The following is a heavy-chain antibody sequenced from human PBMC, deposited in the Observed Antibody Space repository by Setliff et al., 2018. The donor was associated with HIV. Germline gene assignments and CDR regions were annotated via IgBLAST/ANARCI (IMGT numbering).Heavy chain of an antibody. Sequence: PSETLSLTCTVSGGSISNGNYYWTWIRHHLGKGLEWIGYIHYTGSTYYNPSLKSRLTISVDTSKDQFSLKLNSVTAADTAVYYCARGGTGDDIFHICGQGTMVTVSS. CDR3: ARGGTGDDIFHI. D-gene: IGHD7-27*01. J-gene: IGHJ3*02. CDR2: IHYTGST. V-gene: IGHV4-31*03. CDR1: GGSISNGNYY.